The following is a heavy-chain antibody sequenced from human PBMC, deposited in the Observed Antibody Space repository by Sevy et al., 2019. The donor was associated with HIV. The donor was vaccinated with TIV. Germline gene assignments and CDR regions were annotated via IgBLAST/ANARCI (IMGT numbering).Heavy chain of an antibody. Sequence: GGSLRLSCAASGFTFSSYWMSWVRQAPGKGLEWVANIKQDGSEKYYVDSVKGRFTISRDNAKNSLYLQMNSLRAEDTAVYYCAGVGEVVPAAMSVPYYYYGMDVWGQGTTVTVSS. CDR1: GFTFSSYW. CDR2: IKQDGSEK. D-gene: IGHD2-2*01. J-gene: IGHJ6*02. V-gene: IGHV3-7*03. CDR3: AGVGEVVPAAMSVPYYYYGMDV.